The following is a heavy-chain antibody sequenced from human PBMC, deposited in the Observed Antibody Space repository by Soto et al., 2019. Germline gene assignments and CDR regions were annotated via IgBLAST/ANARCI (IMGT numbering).Heavy chain of an antibody. D-gene: IGHD2-2*01. CDR3: ARRVVPAAMSWFDP. V-gene: IGHV1-69*13. CDR1: GGTFSSYA. J-gene: IGHJ5*02. CDR2: IIPILGTA. Sequence: GASVKVSCKASGGTFSSYAISWVRQAPGQGLEWMGGIIPILGTANYAQKFQGRVTITADESTSTAYMELSSLRSEDTAVYYCARRVVPAAMSWFDPWGQGTLVTVSS.